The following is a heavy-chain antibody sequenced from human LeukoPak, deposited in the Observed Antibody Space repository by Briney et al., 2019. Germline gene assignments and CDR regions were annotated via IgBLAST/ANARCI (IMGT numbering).Heavy chain of an antibody. Sequence: PGGSLRLSCAVSGFTFSGFWMSWSRQAPGKGLEWVASINSDGSEGYYADVVKGRFTISRDNAKNTLYLQMNSLRAEDTAVYYCAPQQTYSPYNWFDPWGQGTLVTVSS. D-gene: IGHD5-12*01. CDR3: APQQTYSPYNWFDP. CDR2: INSDGSEG. CDR1: GFTFSGFW. V-gene: IGHV3-7*01. J-gene: IGHJ5*02.